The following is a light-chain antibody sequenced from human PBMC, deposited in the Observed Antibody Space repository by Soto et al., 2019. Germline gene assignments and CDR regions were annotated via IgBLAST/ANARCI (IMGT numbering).Light chain of an antibody. CDR1: QSVKTY. CDR2: GAS. Sequence: EILMTQSPATLSVSPGARATLSCWASQSVKTYLAWYQKKPGQAPRLLIYGASTRAAGIPGRFSGGGSGTEFTLTISSLQAEDSAFYYCQQYHNWPPWTFGQGTKVVIK. J-gene: IGKJ1*01. CDR3: QQYHNWPPWT. V-gene: IGKV3-15*01.